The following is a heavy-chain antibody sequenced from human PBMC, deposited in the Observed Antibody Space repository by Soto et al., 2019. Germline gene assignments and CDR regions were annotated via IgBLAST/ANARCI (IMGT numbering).Heavy chain of an antibody. CDR2: ISSSSSYI. Sequence: EVQLVESGGGLVKPGGSLRLSCAASGFTFSSYSMNWVRQAPGKGLEWVSSISSSSSYIYYADSVKGRFTISRDNAKNSLYLQMNSLRAEDTAVYYCAREDCSSTSCYTGVGAYYYYYGMDVWGQGTTVTVSS. V-gene: IGHV3-21*01. J-gene: IGHJ6*02. CDR1: GFTFSSYS. CDR3: AREDCSSTSCYTGVGAYYYYYGMDV. D-gene: IGHD2-2*02.